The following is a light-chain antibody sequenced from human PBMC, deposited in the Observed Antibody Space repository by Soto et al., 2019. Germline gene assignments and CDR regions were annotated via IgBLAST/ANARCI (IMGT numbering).Light chain of an antibody. CDR3: QQYNDWPLT. CDR2: GAF. CDR1: QSVSSN. J-gene: IGKJ1*01. V-gene: IGKV3-15*01. Sequence: EILMTHSPVTLSVSQGERATLSCRASQSVSSNLAWYQQKPGQAPSLLIFGAFTRATGIPARFSGTGSGTEFTLTISSLQSEDFALYYCQQYNDWPLTFGQGTKVEI.